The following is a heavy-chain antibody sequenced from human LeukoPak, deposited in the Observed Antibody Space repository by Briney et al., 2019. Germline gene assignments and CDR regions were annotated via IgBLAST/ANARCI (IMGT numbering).Heavy chain of an antibody. CDR3: ARDYYDSSGYYSNWFDP. CDR1: GSTFTCYY. Sequence: ASVKVSCHASGSTFTCYYMHWVRQAPRQGLEWLGWINPNSGGTNYSQKFQGRVTMTRDTSISTAYMELSRLRSDDTAVYYCARDYYDSSGYYSNWFDPWGQGTLVTVSS. D-gene: IGHD3-22*01. J-gene: IGHJ5*02. V-gene: IGHV1-2*02. CDR2: INPNSGGT.